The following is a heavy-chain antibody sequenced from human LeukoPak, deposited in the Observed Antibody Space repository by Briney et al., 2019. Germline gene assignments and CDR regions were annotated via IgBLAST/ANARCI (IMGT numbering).Heavy chain of an antibody. Sequence: ASVKVSFKASGYTFTNYYIHWVRQAPGQGLEWMGIIYPGGGGSTYAQMFQGRVTMTRDTSTSTVYMELSSLRSEDTAVYFCARDGNCSGISCMYYFDYWGQGTLVTVSS. CDR1: GYTFTNYY. D-gene: IGHD2-2*01. CDR3: ARDGNCSGISCMYYFDY. CDR2: IYPGGGGS. V-gene: IGHV1-46*01. J-gene: IGHJ4*02.